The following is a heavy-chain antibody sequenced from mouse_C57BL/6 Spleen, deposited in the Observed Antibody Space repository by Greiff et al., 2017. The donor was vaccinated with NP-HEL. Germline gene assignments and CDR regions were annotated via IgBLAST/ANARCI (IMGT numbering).Heavy chain of an antibody. V-gene: IGHV1-81*01. Sequence: VQLQQSGAELARPGASVKLSCKASGYTFTSYGISWVKQRTGQGLEWIGEIYPRSGNTYYNEKFKGKATLTADKSSSTAYMELRSLTSEDSAVYFCARRLTNYDYDGHYFDCWGQGTTLTVSS. CDR3: ARRLTNYDYDGHYFDC. CDR1: GYTFTSYG. CDR2: IYPRSGNT. D-gene: IGHD2-4*01. J-gene: IGHJ2*01.